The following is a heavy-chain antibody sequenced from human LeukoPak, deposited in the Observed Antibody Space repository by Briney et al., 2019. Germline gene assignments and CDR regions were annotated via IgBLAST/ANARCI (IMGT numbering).Heavy chain of an antibody. V-gene: IGHV3-48*03. D-gene: IGHD3-22*01. J-gene: IGHJ4*02. Sequence: GGSLRLSCAASGFTFSSYEMNWVRQAPGKGLEWVSYISSSGSTIYYADSVKGRFTISRDNAKNSLYLQMNSLRAEDTAVYYCARARDYYDSSGYDYWGQGTLVTVSS. CDR2: ISSSGSTI. CDR3: ARARDYYDSSGYDY. CDR1: GFTFSSYE.